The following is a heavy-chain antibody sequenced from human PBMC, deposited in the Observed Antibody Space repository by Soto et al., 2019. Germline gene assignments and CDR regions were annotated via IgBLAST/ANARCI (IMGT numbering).Heavy chain of an antibody. D-gene: IGHD6-19*01. CDR2: ISSNGGST. Sequence: GGSLRLSCSASGFTFSSYAMHWVRQAPGKGLEYVSAISSNGGSTYYADSVKGRFTISRDNSKNTLYLQMSSLRAEDTAVYYCVKVEYGSGWTRGAYFDYWGQGTLVTVSS. V-gene: IGHV3-64D*06. CDR1: GFTFSSYA. J-gene: IGHJ4*02. CDR3: VKVEYGSGWTRGAYFDY.